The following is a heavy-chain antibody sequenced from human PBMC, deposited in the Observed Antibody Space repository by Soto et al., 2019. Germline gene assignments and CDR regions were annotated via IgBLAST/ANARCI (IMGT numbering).Heavy chain of an antibody. CDR1: GLTFSSYA. V-gene: IGHV3-23*01. D-gene: IGHD2-2*01. Sequence: PGGSLRLSCTASGLTFSSYAMSWVRQAPGKGLEWVSALSGSGGSTYYADSVKGRFTISRDNSKNTLYLQMNSLRAEDTAVYYCAGFYIELPTVKASDYWGQGTLVTVSS. CDR2: LSGSGGST. J-gene: IGHJ4*02. CDR3: AGFYIELPTVKASDY.